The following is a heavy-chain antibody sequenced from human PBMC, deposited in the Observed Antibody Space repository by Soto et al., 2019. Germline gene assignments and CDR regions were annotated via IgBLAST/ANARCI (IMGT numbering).Heavy chain of an antibody. J-gene: IGHJ4*02. CDR3: ARDFYPLAYYFDP. Sequence: QVQLVQSEAEVKKPGASGKVSCEASGYTFINHGISWVRQAPGQGLEWMGWVSGSNGNTKYAQKFQGRVTMTTETSTSTAHMALRNLRSDDTAVYFCARDFYPLAYYFDPWGQGTLVTVSS. V-gene: IGHV1-18*04. CDR2: VSGSNGNT. CDR1: GYTFINHG.